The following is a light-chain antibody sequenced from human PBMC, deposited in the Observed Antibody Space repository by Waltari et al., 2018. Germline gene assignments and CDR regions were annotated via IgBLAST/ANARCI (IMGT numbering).Light chain of an antibody. V-gene: IGLV1-47*02. Sequence: SVLTQPPSASGAPGQRVTISCSVSSSNIGSQYVYWYQQVPGTAPKLRIYTDDQRAAGVPDRVSASKSGTSASLAISGLRSEDEADYYCAAWDDSPSGHVVFGGGTKLTVL. J-gene: IGLJ2*01. CDR3: AAWDDSPSGHVV. CDR2: TDD. CDR1: SSNIGSQY.